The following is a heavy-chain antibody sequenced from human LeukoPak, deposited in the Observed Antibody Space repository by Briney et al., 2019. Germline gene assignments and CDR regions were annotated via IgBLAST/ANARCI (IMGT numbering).Heavy chain of an antibody. CDR3: ARAYGGNWFEY. D-gene: IGHD4-23*01. CDR1: GFTFSTYS. Sequence: PGGSLRLSCTASGFTFSTYSMNWVRQAPGKGLEWVSYISSSNSTIYYADSVRGRFTISRDNAKNSVYLQMNSLRDEDTAVYYCARAYGGNWFEYWGQGTLVTVSS. J-gene: IGHJ4*02. CDR2: ISSSNSTI. V-gene: IGHV3-48*02.